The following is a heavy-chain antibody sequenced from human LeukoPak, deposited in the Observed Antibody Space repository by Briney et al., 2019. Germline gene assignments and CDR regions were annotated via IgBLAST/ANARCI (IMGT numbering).Heavy chain of an antibody. D-gene: IGHD6-19*01. CDR1: GFTFSSIS. Sequence: GGSLRFSCSASGFTFSSISRNWVGQAQGKGRKGGSSISSTSSYIYYADSVKGRFTISRDNAKNSLYLQMNSLRAEDTAVYYCARDPATVAAPNWFDPWGQGTLVTVSS. CDR2: ISSTSSYI. CDR3: ARDPATVAAPNWFDP. V-gene: IGHV3-21*01. J-gene: IGHJ5*02.